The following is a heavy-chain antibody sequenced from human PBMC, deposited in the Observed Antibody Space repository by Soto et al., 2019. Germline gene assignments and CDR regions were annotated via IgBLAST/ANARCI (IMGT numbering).Heavy chain of an antibody. CDR3: ARDFQKGRTFDY. Sequence: QVQLVESGGGVVQPGGSLSLSCAASGFTFRTYGMHWVRQAPGKGLDWVAIIWYEGRNKYYADSVKGRFTISRDDSKNTLYLQMNRVGGGGTAVYYCARDFQKGRTFDYWGQGTLVTVSS. CDR2: IWYEGRNK. CDR1: GFTFRTYG. J-gene: IGHJ4*02. V-gene: IGHV3-33*08.